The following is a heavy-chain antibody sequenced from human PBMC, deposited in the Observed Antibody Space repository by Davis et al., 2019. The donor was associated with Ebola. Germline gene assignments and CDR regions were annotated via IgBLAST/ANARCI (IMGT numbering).Heavy chain of an antibody. D-gene: IGHD2-15*01. CDR2: INHSGST. J-gene: IGHJ5*02. V-gene: IGHV4-34*01. Sequence: CAAPGFTFSSYWMSWIRQPPGKGLEWIGEINHSGSTNYNPSLKSRVTISGDTSKNQFSLKLSSVTAADTAVYYCARWLAATHWFDPWGQGIQVTVSS. CDR1: GFTFSSYW. CDR3: ARWLAATHWFDP.